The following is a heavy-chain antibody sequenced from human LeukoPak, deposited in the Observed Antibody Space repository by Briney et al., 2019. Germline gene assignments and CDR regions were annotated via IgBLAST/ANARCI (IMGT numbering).Heavy chain of an antibody. Sequence: GGSLRLPCAASGFTVSRNYMSWVRQAPGKGLEWVSTFSASGDTTYYADSVKGRFAVSRDNPKNTLYLQMNSLRAEDTAVYYCAKDLYGSEDSWGQGTLVTVSS. J-gene: IGHJ4*02. CDR2: FSASGDTT. CDR1: GFTVSRNY. CDR3: AKDLYGSEDS. D-gene: IGHD3-10*01. V-gene: IGHV3-23*01.